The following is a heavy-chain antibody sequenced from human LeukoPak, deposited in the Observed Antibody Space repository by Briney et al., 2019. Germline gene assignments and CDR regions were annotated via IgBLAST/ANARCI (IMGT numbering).Heavy chain of an antibody. Sequence: PSQTLSLTCTVSGGSISSSDYYWDWIRQPPGMGLEYIGSIYYSGSTYYNPSLKSRVTISVDTSKNQFSLKLSSVTAADTAVYYCARHRGSSSLFDYWGQGTLVTVSS. D-gene: IGHD6-6*01. V-gene: IGHV4-39*01. J-gene: IGHJ4*02. CDR1: GGSISSSDYY. CDR3: ARHRGSSSLFDY. CDR2: IYYSGST.